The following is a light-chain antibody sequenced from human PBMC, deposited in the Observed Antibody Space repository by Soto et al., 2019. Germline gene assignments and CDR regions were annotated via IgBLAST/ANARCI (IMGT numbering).Light chain of an antibody. J-gene: IGKJ1*01. CDR3: QQYNNWQRT. V-gene: IGKV3-15*01. CDR1: QSVSSN. Sequence: EIVMTQSPATLSVSPGERATLSCRASQSVSSNLAWYQQKPGQAPRLLIYGASTRATGIPARFSGSGSGTAFTLTISSLQSEDFAVYYCQQYNNWQRTVGQGPKVEIK. CDR2: GAS.